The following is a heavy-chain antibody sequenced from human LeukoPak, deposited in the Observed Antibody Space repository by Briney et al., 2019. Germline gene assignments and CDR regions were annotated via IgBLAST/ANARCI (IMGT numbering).Heavy chain of an antibody. CDR1: GGSISGTNW. Sequence: SETLSLTCAVSGGSISGTNWWSWVRPAPGKGLEWIGEIYHRGTTNYNPSLKSRVTISVDKSKSQFSLRLSPVTAADTAIYYCAKNSGIDSWGQGILVTVSS. D-gene: IGHD1-26*01. J-gene: IGHJ5*01. V-gene: IGHV4-4*02. CDR3: AKNSGIDS. CDR2: IYHRGTT.